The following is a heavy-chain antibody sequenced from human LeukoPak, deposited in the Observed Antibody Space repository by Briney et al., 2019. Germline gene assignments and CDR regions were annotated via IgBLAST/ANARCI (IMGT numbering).Heavy chain of an antibody. V-gene: IGHV4-59*01. J-gene: IGHJ4*02. CDR3: ARVVYSGSWGYFDY. D-gene: IGHD3-10*01. CDR1: GGSISTYY. CDR2: IYYSGST. Sequence: PSETLSLTCTVSGGSISTYYWSWIRQSPGKGLEWIGYIYYSGSTSYNPSPKSRVTISIDTSKTQFSLKLSSVTAADTAVYYCARVVYSGSWGYFDYWGQGALVTVSS.